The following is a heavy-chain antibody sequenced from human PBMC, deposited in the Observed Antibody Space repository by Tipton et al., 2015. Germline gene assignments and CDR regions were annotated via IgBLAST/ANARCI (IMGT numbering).Heavy chain of an antibody. CDR3: PRANMAVVTDAYDI. J-gene: IGHJ3*02. CDR2: IHYSGST. Sequence: TLSLTCTVSGGSIRSCCSYWSWIRQPPGKGLEWFGYIHYSGSTYYNPSIKSRLTISVDTSKNQFSLNLSSVTAADTAVYSCPRANMAVVTDAYDIWGQGTMVTVSS. D-gene: IGHD2-21*02. V-gene: IGHV4-31*03. CDR1: GGSIRSCCSY.